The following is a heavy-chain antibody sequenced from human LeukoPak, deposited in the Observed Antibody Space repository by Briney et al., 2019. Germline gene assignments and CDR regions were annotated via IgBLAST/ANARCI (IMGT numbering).Heavy chain of an antibody. CDR1: GFTFSSYG. CDR3: AKDPATGDTNPGFDY. D-gene: IGHD7-27*01. V-gene: IGHV3-30*02. CDR2: MRYDGSNK. J-gene: IGHJ4*02. Sequence: PGGSLRLSCAASGFTFSSYGMHWVRQAPGKGLEWVAFMRYDGSNKYYADSVKGRFAISRDNSKNTLYLQMNSLRAEDTAVYYCAKDPATGDTNPGFDYWGQGTLVTVSS.